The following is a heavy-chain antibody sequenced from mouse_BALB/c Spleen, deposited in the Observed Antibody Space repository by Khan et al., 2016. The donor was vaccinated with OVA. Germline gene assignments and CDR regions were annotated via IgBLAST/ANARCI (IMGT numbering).Heavy chain of an antibody. CDR3: ARSYGNYLDH. CDR2: ISYSGST. Sequence: EVQLLESGPGLVKPSQSLSLTCTVTGYSITSDYALNWIRQFPGNKLEWMGYISYSGSTSYNPSLKSRISITRDTSKNQFFLQLNSVTTEDTATYYCARSYGNYLDHWGQGTTLTVSS. J-gene: IGHJ2*01. V-gene: IGHV3-2*02. CDR1: GYSITSDYA. D-gene: IGHD2-1*01.